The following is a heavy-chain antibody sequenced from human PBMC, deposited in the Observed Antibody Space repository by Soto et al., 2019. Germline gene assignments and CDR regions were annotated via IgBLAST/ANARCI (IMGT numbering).Heavy chain of an antibody. CDR1: GFTFSGSA. D-gene: IGHD3-16*01. CDR3: TRHLADY. J-gene: IGHJ4*02. CDR2: IRSKPNNYAT. V-gene: IGHV3-73*01. Sequence: EVQLVESGGGLVQPGGSLKLSCAASGFTFSGSAMHWVRQASGKGLEWVGRIRSKPNNYATSYAASVEGRFTISRDDSKNTAYLQMSSLKTEDTAVCYCTRHLADYWGQGTLVTVSS.